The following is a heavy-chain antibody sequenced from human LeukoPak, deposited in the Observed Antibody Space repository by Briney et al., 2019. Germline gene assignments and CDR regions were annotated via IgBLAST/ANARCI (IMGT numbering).Heavy chain of an antibody. V-gene: IGHV4-61*08. D-gene: IGHD4-17*01. CDR3: ARGGSFDGDYAPFGRDV. J-gene: IGHJ6*02. Sequence: SQTLSLTCVVSGGSMSSGGYSWSWIRQPPGKGLEWIGYIYYSGSTNYNPSLKSRVTISVDTSKNQFSLKLSSVTAADTAVYYCARGGSFDGDYAPFGRDVWGQGTTVTVSS. CDR1: GGSMSSGGYS. CDR2: IYYSGST.